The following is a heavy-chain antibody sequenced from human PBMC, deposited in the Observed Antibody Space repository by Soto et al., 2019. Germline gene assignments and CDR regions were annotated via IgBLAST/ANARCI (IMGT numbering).Heavy chain of an antibody. CDR2: VHYTGST. Sequence: SETLPLTCAVYGGSFSSYYWSWIRQPPGKGLEWIGYVHYTGSTNYNSPLKSRVTISVDTSKNQFSLKLSSVTAADTAVYYCARGIYDSSGYYTRVFDYWGPGTLVTVSS. J-gene: IGHJ4*02. D-gene: IGHD3-22*01. CDR3: ARGIYDSSGYYTRVFDY. V-gene: IGHV4-59*01. CDR1: GGSFSSYY.